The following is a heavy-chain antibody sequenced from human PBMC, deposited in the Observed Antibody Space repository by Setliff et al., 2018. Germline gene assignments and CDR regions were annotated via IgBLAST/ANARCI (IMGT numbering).Heavy chain of an antibody. V-gene: IGHV3-11*01. D-gene: IGHD3-10*01. Sequence: GSLRLSCAASGFTFSNYYMTWIRQAPGKGLEWISYIHDSGNPTYYADSVKDRFTISRDNSKYTVYLQMNSLRAEDTAVYYCASIGVRGVRVDIWGQGTMVTVSS. CDR3: ASIGVRGVRVDI. CDR1: GFTFSNYY. CDR2: IHDSGNPT. J-gene: IGHJ3*02.